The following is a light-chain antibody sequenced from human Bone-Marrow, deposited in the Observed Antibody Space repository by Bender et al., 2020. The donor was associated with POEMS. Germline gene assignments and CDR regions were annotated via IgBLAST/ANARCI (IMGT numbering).Light chain of an antibody. CDR1: DSNFGGNN. J-gene: IGLJ2*01. V-gene: IGLV2-14*01. CDR3: ASYSFSSTVV. Sequence: QSVLTQPPSASGTPGQSVIISCSGTDSNFGGNNVNWYQQLPGKAPKLMIYDVANRPSGISDRFSGSKSGNTASLTISGLQAEDEADYYCASYSFSSTVVFGGGTKLTVL. CDR2: DVA.